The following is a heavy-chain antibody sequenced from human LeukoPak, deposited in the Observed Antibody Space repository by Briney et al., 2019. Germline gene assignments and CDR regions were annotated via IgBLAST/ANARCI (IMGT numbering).Heavy chain of an antibody. J-gene: IGHJ6*02. Sequence: ASVKVSCKASGYTFTSYDINWVRQATGQGLEWMGRMNPNSGNTGYAQKFQGRVTMTRNTFISTAYMELSSLRSEDTAVYYCARGPRITIFGVVINYYYGMDVWGQGTTVTVSS. D-gene: IGHD3-3*01. CDR2: MNPNSGNT. CDR1: GYTFTSYD. V-gene: IGHV1-8*01. CDR3: ARGPRITIFGVVINYYYGMDV.